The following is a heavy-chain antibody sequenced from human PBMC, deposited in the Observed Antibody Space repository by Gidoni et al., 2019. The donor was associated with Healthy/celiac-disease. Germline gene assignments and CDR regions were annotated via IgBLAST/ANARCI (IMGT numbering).Heavy chain of an antibody. J-gene: IGHJ4*02. V-gene: IGHV3-30*18. CDR3: AKDSEAWIQLRYFDY. CDR2: ISYDGSNK. D-gene: IGHD5-18*01. Sequence: QVQLVESGGGVVQPGRSLRLSCAASGFTFSSYGMHWVRQAPGKGLEWVAVISYDGSNKYYAESVKGRFTIVRDNSKNTLYLQMNSLRAEDTAVYYCAKDSEAWIQLRYFDYWGQGTLVTVSS. CDR1: GFTFSSYG.